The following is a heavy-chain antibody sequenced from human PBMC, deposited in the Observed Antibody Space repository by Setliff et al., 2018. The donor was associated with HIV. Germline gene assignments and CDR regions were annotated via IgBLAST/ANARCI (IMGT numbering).Heavy chain of an antibody. CDR2: LSESSSYW. D-gene: IGHD4-4*01. CDR3: AREIRAGNYPPYNYYFYMDV. V-gene: IGHV3-21*01. CDR1: GFIFSKYS. Sequence: GGSLRLSCAASGFIFSKYSLSWVRQTPGKGLEWVSSLSESSSYWKYADSVKGRFTISRDNAKNSLYLQMSSLRAEDTAVYYCAREIRAGNYPPYNYYFYMDVWGKGTTVTVSS. J-gene: IGHJ6*03.